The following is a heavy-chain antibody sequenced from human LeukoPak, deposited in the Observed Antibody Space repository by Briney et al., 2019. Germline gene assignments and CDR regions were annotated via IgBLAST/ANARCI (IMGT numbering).Heavy chain of an antibody. CDR3: AKGGYSSGWTLSYYYYMDV. CDR2: ISGRGRNT. CDR1: GFNFSNYD. J-gene: IGHJ6*03. Sequence: GGSLRLSCAASGFNFSNYDMSWVRQAPGKGLEWVSSISGRGRNTYFADSLKGRFTISRDNSKNTLYLQMNNLRVEDTAVYYCAKGGYSSGWTLSYYYYMDVWGKGTTVTVSS. D-gene: IGHD6-19*01. V-gene: IGHV3-23*01.